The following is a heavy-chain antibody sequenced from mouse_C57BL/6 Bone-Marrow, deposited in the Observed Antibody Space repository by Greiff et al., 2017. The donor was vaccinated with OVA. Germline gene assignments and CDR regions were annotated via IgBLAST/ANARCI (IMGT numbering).Heavy chain of an antibody. D-gene: IGHD2-1*01. CDR3: VSRYLPGMDY. CDR2: IRSKSNNYAT. Sequence: EAGGGLVQPKGSLKLSCAAPGFSFNTYAMNWVRQAPGKGLEWVARIRSKSNNYATYYADSVKDRFTISRDDSESMLYLQMNNLKTEDTAMYCCVSRYLPGMDYWGQGTSVTVSS. CDR1: GFSFNTYA. V-gene: IGHV10-1*01. J-gene: IGHJ4*01.